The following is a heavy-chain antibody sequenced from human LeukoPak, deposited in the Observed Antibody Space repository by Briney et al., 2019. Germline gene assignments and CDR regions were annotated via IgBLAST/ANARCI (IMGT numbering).Heavy chain of an antibody. CDR3: AQWLLDY. CDR2: ISYDGSNK. J-gene: IGHJ4*02. V-gene: IGHV3-30-3*01. CDR1: GFTFSSYA. D-gene: IGHD5-12*01. Sequence: GGSLRLSCAASGFTFSSYAMSWVRQAPGKGLEWVAVISYDGSNKYYADSVKGRFTISRDNSKNTLYLQMNSLRAEDTAVYYCAQWLLDYWGQGTLVTVSS.